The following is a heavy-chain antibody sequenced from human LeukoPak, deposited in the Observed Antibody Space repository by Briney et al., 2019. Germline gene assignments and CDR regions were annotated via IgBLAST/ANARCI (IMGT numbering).Heavy chain of an antibody. V-gene: IGHV3-48*04. CDR2: ISRTNDI. D-gene: IGHD1-1*01. Sequence: PGGSLRLSCTASGFMFSRYALNWVRQAPGKGLEGVSYISRTNDIHHADSVKGRFTISRDDAKNSLYLQMNSLRVDDTAVYYCARDDNWAFDYWGQGTLVTVSS. J-gene: IGHJ4*02. CDR1: GFMFSRYA. CDR3: ARDDNWAFDY.